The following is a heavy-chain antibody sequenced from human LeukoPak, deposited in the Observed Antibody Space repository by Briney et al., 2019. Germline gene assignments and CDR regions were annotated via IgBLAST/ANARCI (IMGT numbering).Heavy chain of an antibody. CDR1: VFSFTTYG. J-gene: IGHJ4*02. CDR3: ARAECSGGGCPRY. V-gene: IGHV1-18*03. D-gene: IGHD2-15*01. CDR2: ISLSSRDT. Sequence: ASVKVSCKASVFSFTTYGITWVRQAPGQGLEWMGWISLSSRDTNYAQKVQDRVTMTADTSTSTAYMELRSLRPDDMALYYCARAECSGGGCPRYWGQGTLLTVSS.